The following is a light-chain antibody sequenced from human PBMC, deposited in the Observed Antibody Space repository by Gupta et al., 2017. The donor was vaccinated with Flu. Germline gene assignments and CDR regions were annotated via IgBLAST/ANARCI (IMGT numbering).Light chain of an antibody. CDR2: GNS. Sequence: QSVLTQPPSVSGAPGQRVPIPCTGSSSNIGAGYDVHWYQQLPGTAPKLHIYGNSNRPSGVPDRFSGSKSGTSASLAITGLQAEDEADYDCQSYDSSLSGLWVFGGGTKLTVL. CDR3: QSYDSSLSGLWV. J-gene: IGLJ3*02. CDR1: SSNIGAGYD. V-gene: IGLV1-40*01.